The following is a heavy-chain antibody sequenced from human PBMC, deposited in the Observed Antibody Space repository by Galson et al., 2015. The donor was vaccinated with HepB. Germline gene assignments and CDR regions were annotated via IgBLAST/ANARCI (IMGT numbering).Heavy chain of an antibody. D-gene: IGHD2-2*01. J-gene: IGHJ3*02. CDR2: MSSEGSSI. V-gene: IGHV3-30-3*01. CDR3: ARAYAPTPDTFDI. Sequence: SLRLSCAASGFTFSNYAMHRVRQGPGKGLEWVAAMSSEGSSIYYADSVRGRFTISRDNSKNTLYLQMNSLRVEDTAVYYCARAYAPTPDTFDIWGQGTMVTVSS. CDR1: GFTFSNYA.